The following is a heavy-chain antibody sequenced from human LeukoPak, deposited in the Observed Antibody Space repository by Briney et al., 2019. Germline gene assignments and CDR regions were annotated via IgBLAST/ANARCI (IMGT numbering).Heavy chain of an antibody. D-gene: IGHD2-2*01. CDR3: AKWGYCSSTSCYPYYYYMDV. CDR2: VSGSGGST. J-gene: IGHJ6*03. Sequence: GGSLRLSCAASGFTFSSYAMGWVRQAPGKGLEWVSAVSGSGGSTYYADSVKGRFTISRDNSKNTLYLQMNSLRAEDTAVYYCAKWGYCSSTSCYPYYYYMDVWGKGTTVTVSS. CDR1: GFTFSSYA. V-gene: IGHV3-23*01.